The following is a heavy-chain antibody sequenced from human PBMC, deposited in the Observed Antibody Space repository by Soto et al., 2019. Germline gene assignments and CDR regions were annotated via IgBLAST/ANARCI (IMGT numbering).Heavy chain of an antibody. J-gene: IGHJ3*02. Sequence: PGGSLRLSCAASGFTFSSYSMNWVRQAPGKGLEWVSYISSSSSTIYYADSVKDRFTISRDNAKNSLYLQMNSLRDEDTAVYYCARAGYSSSWYGRSAFDIWGQGTMVTVSS. CDR2: ISSSSSTI. D-gene: IGHD6-13*01. CDR3: ARAGYSSSWYGRSAFDI. CDR1: GFTFSSYS. V-gene: IGHV3-48*02.